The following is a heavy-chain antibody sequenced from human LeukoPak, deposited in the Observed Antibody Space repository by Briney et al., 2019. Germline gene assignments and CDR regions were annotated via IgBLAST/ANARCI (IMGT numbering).Heavy chain of an antibody. J-gene: IGHJ4*02. CDR2: ISGSGGST. CDR3: AILTDIVVVPAATPY. Sequence: GGSLRLSCAASGFXFSSYAMSWVRQAPGKGLEWVSAISGSGGSTYYADSVKGRFTISRDNSKNTLYLQMNSLRAEDTAVYYCAILTDIVVVPAATPYWGQGTLVTVSS. D-gene: IGHD2-2*01. V-gene: IGHV3-23*01. CDR1: GFXFSSYA.